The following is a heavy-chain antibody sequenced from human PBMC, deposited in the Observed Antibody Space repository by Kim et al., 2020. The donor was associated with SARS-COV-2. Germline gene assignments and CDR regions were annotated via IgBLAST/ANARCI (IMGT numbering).Heavy chain of an antibody. CDR1: GGSISSGGYY. D-gene: IGHD5-12*01. Sequence: SETLSLTCTVSGGSISSGGYYWSWIRQHPGKGLEWIGYIYYSGSTYYNPSLKSRVTISVDTSKNQFSLKLSSVTAADTAVYYCARVGSGYDLGYGMDVWGQGTTVTVSS. V-gene: IGHV4-31*03. J-gene: IGHJ6*02. CDR2: IYYSGST. CDR3: ARVGSGYDLGYGMDV.